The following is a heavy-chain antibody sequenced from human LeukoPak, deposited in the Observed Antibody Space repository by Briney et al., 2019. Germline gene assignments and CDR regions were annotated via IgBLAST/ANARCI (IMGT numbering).Heavy chain of an antibody. V-gene: IGHV1-69*04. CDR1: GGTFSSYT. CDR3: ARDLCSSTSCSIDDAFDI. J-gene: IGHJ3*02. Sequence: ASVKVSCKASGGTFSSYTISWVRQAPGQGLEWMGRIIPILGIANYAQKFQGRVTITADESTSTAYMELSSLRSEDTAVYYCARDLCSSTSCSIDDAFDIWGQGTMVTASS. D-gene: IGHD2-2*01. CDR2: IIPILGIA.